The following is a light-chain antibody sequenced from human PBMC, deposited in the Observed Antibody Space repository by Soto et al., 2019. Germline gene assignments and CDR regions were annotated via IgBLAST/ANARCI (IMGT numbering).Light chain of an antibody. Sequence: NFMLTQPHSVSESPGKTVTISCTGSSGSIASNYVQWYQQRPGSAPTTVIYEDNQRPSGVPDRFSGSIDSSSISASLTISGLKTEDEADYYCQSYDSSNLYVFETGTKLTVL. J-gene: IGLJ1*01. CDR1: SGSIASNY. CDR3: QSYDSSNLYV. CDR2: EDN. V-gene: IGLV6-57*02.